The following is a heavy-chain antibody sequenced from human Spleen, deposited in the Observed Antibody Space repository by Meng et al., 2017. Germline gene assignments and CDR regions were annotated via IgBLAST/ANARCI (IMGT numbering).Heavy chain of an antibody. CDR2: IDPKSGDT. V-gene: IGHV1-2*06. CDR1: GYNFPDYW. J-gene: IGHJ5*02. CDR3: ASGGGYYYGSGRNWFDP. D-gene: IGHD3-10*01. Sequence: ASVKVSCKPSGYNFPDYWLHWVRRAPGQGLEWMGRIDPKSGDTHYAQRFQGRVTMTGDTSISTAYMELSGLRSDDTAVYYCASGGGYYYGSGRNWFDPWGQGTLVTVSS.